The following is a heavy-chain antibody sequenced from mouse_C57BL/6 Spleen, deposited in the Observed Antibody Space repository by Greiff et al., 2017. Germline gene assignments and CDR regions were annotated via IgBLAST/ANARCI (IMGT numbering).Heavy chain of an antibody. V-gene: IGHV1-52*01. J-gene: IGHJ3*01. CDR3: ASERHYGSSPWFAY. Sequence: VQLQQSGAELVRPGSSVKLSCKASGYTFTSYWMHWVKQRPIQGLEWIGNIDPSDSETHYNQKFKDKATLTVDKSSSTAYMQLSSLTSEDSAVYYCASERHYGSSPWFAYWGQGTLVTVSA. CDR1: GYTFTSYW. D-gene: IGHD1-1*01. CDR2: IDPSDSET.